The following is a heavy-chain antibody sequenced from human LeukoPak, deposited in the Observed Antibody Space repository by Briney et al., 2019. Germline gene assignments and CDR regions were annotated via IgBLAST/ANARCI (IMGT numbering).Heavy chain of an antibody. V-gene: IGHV3-7*01. CDR1: GFTFSTFW. Sequence: GGSLRLSCAVSGFTFSTFWMSWVRQAPGKGLEWVANINQDGSENYYVGSAKGRFTISRDNAKSSLFLQLISLRAEDTAVYYCARGRSMGVWGQGTTVTVSS. CDR2: INQDGSEN. CDR3: ARGRSMGV. J-gene: IGHJ6*02.